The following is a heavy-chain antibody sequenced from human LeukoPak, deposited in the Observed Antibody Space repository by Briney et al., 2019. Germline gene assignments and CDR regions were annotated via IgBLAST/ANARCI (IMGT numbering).Heavy chain of an antibody. V-gene: IGHV1-69*06. Sequence: SVKVSCKASGYTFTSYGISWVRQAPGQGLEWMGGIIPIFGTANYAQKFQGRVTITADKSTSTAYMELSSLRSEDTAVYYCARGPLSPGRYFDWLSRYYYYGMDVWGKGTTVTVSS. D-gene: IGHD3-9*01. CDR1: GYTFTSYG. CDR2: IIPIFGTA. CDR3: ARGPLSPGRYFDWLSRYYYYGMDV. J-gene: IGHJ6*04.